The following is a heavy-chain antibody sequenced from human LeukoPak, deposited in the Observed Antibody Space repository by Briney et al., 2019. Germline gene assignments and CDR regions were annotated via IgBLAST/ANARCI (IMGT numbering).Heavy chain of an antibody. J-gene: IGHJ3*02. CDR2: IDISGSTK. V-gene: IGHV3-48*03. CDR1: GFSFRAYE. Sequence: GGSLRLSCAASGFSFRAYEMNWVRQAPGKGLEWVSYIDISGSTKYYADSLMGRFTISRDNAKNSLYLQMNSLRVEDTAVYYCARAGAGHDTFDIWGQGTMVTVSS. CDR3: ARAGAGHDTFDI. D-gene: IGHD7-27*01.